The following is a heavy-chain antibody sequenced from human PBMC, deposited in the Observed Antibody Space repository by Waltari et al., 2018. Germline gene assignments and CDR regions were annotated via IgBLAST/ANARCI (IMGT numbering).Heavy chain of an antibody. Sequence: QVQLVESGGGVVQPGRSLRLSCAASGFTFSSYGMHWVRQAPGKGLAGGAVLWNDGSTKYLAASWRGRFTISSDNSKNTLYLQMNSMGAEDTAVYYCARDRADTYTLDYWGQGTLVTVSS. CDR1: GFTFSSYG. D-gene: IGHD4-4*01. CDR2: LWNDGSTK. CDR3: ARDRADTYTLDY. J-gene: IGHJ4*02. V-gene: IGHV3-33*01.